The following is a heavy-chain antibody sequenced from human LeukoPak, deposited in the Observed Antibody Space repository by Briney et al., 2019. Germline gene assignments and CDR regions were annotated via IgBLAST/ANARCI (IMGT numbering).Heavy chain of an antibody. CDR1: GYSFTSYW. D-gene: IGHD3-3*01. Sequence: GESLQISCKGSGYSFTSYWIGWVRQMPGNGLEWMGIIFAGDSDTRYSPSFQGQVTISADKSISTAYLQWSSLKASDTAMYYCASGLITIFGVAPGAFDIWGQGTMVTVSS. CDR3: ASGLITIFGVAPGAFDI. J-gene: IGHJ3*02. V-gene: IGHV5-51*01. CDR2: IFAGDSDT.